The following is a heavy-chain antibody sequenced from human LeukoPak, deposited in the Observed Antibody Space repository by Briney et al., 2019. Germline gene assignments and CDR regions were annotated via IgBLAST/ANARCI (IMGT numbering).Heavy chain of an antibody. D-gene: IGHD2/OR15-2a*01. J-gene: IGHJ4*02. CDR2: ITGSGTKA. V-gene: IGHV3-23*01. CDR1: GFSFSSYG. CDR3: AKGILSFDY. Sequence: GGSLRLSCAASGFSFSSYGLSWVRQAPGKGLEWVSDITGSGTKAYYADSVKGRFTISRNNSKNTLYLQMNSPRAEDTAVYYCAKGILSFDYWGQGTLVTVSS.